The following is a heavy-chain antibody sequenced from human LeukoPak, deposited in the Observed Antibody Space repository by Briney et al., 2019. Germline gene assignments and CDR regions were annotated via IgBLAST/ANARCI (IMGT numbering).Heavy chain of an antibody. CDR1: GYTFSSYD. J-gene: IGHJ4*02. Sequence: GASVKLSCNASGYTFSSYDSNRVRQATGQGLEWMGWMNPNSGNTGYAQKIQGRATMTRKTSISTAYMELSSLRSPHTAVYNCARGLRSLEWPPIVYWGQGTLVTVSS. CDR2: MNPNSGNT. CDR3: ARGLRSLEWPPIVY. V-gene: IGHV1-8*01. D-gene: IGHD3-3*01.